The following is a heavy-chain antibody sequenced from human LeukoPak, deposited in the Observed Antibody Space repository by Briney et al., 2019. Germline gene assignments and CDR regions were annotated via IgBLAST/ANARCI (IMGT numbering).Heavy chain of an antibody. CDR3: AKKKGGYKYVDFFDF. J-gene: IGHJ4*02. Sequence: GGSLRLSCAASGFSFSSYGMHWVRQAPGKGLEGVAAISYDGNTKYYVDSVKGRFTISRDNSKNTLYLQMNSLRGEDTAVYYCAKKKGGYKYVDFFDFWGQGTLVTVSS. CDR2: ISYDGNTK. V-gene: IGHV3-30*18. D-gene: IGHD5-24*01. CDR1: GFSFSSYG.